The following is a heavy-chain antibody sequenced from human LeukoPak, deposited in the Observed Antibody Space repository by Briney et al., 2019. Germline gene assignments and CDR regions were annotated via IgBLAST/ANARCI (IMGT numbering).Heavy chain of an antibody. CDR3: ARGWQINSSGGFVDP. CDR1: GSIFTDYY. D-gene: IGHD6-6*01. Sequence: ASVRLSCTASGSIFTDYYVHWVRQAPGPGLEWMGLINTNSSGTNLAKTFQGRVTTPKDKSITTAYFALSRLRSAATTGYYCARGWQINSSGGFVDPWGQGTLVTVSS. V-gene: IGHV1-2*02. CDR2: INTNSSGT. J-gene: IGHJ5*02.